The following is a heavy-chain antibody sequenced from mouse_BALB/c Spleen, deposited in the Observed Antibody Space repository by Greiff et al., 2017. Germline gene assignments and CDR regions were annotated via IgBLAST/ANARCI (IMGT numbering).Heavy chain of an antibody. CDR3: AREYGNFYAMDY. CDR2: INPSTGYT. D-gene: IGHD2-10*02. J-gene: IGHJ4*01. CDR1: GYTFTSYW. V-gene: IGHV1-7*01. Sequence: VQLQQSGAELAKPGASVKMSCMASGYTFTSYWMHWVKQRPGQGLEWIGYINPSTGYTEYNQKFKDKATLTADKSSSTAYMQLSSLTSEDSAVYYCAREYGNFYAMDYWGQGTTVTVSS.